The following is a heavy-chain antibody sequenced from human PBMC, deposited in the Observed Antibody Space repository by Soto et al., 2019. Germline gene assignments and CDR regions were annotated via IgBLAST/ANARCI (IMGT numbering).Heavy chain of an antibody. CDR1: GYSFTGCY. J-gene: IGHJ5*02. CDR3: ARDGVALGFDP. Sequence: GASVKVSCKASGYSFTGCYIHWVRQAPGQGLEWMGYINPNSGDTRYAQDLQGRVTMTRDTSINTASMELRRLTSDDTAVYYCARDGVALGFDPWGQGTLVTVSS. D-gene: IGHD2-15*01. CDR2: INPNSGDT. V-gene: IGHV1-2*02.